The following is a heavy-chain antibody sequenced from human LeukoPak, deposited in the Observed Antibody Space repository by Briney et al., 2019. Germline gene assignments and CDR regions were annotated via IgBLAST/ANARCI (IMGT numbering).Heavy chain of an antibody. CDR2: IYHSGST. CDR3: ARHPYGSGSNLGS. V-gene: IGHV4-38-2*01. D-gene: IGHD3-10*01. J-gene: IGHJ4*02. Sequence: SETLSLTCAVSGYSISSGYYWGWIRQPPGKGLGWIGSIYHSGSTYYNPSLKSRVTISVDTSKNQFSLKLSSVTAADTAVYYCARHPYGSGSNLGSWGQGTLVTVSS. CDR1: GYSISSGYY.